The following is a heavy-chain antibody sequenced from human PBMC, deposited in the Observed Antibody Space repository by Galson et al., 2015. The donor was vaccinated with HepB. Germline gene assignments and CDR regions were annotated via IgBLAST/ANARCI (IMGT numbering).Heavy chain of an antibody. J-gene: IGHJ4*02. CDR1: GFTFSNAW. V-gene: IGHV3-15*01. Sequence: SLRLSCAASGFTFSNAWMSWVRQAPGKGLEWVGRIKSKRDDGTTENAAFVKGRFTISRDDSKSTLYLQMNSLKTEDTAVYYCATAWRPLGYWGQGTLVTVSS. CDR3: ATAWRPLGY. CDR2: IKSKRDDGTT. D-gene: IGHD5-24*01.